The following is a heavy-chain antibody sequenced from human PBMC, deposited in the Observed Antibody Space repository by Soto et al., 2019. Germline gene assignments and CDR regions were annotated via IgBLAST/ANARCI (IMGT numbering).Heavy chain of an antibody. V-gene: IGHV1-69*06. D-gene: IGHD2-15*01. CDR3: ATATLCSGGSCYQGPYYYGMDV. J-gene: IGHJ6*02. CDR2: IIPIFGTA. CDR1: GGTFSSYA. Sequence: ASVKVSCKASGGTFSSYAISWVRQAPGQGLEWMGGIIPIFGTANYAQKFQGRVTITADKSTCTAYMELSSLRSEDTAVYYCATATLCSGGSCYQGPYYYGMDVWGQGTTVTVSS.